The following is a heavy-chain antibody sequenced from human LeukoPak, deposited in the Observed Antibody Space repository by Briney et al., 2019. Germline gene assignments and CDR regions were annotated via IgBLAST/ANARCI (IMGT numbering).Heavy chain of an antibody. CDR3: ARGKGSCYNSICWFDP. J-gene: IGHJ5*02. V-gene: IGHV4-39*01. CDR1: GGSIRWSIYY. CDR2: VSYSGST. Sequence: PSEALSLTCTVSGGSIRWSIYYWGWVRQPPGKGLEWIGSVSYSGSTYYNPSLKSRVTISVDTSENQFSLKLSSVIAADTAVYYCARGKGSCYNSICWFDPWGQGTLVTVSS. D-gene: IGHD2-15*01.